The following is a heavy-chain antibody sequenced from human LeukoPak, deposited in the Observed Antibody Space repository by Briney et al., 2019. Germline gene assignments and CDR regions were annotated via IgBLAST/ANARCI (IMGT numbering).Heavy chain of an antibody. CDR2: ISGDGVNT. V-gene: IGHV3-23*01. J-gene: IGHJ4*02. D-gene: IGHD3-10*01. CDR1: GLTFSSCA. Sequence: GGSLRLSCAASGLTFSSCALSWVRHAPGKGLEGVSAISGDGVNTYYTDSVKGRFTISRDNSKSTVYLQMNSLRVEDTAIYFCAKWGAQSGNYRALDYWGQGTLVTVSS. CDR3: AKWGAQSGNYRALDY.